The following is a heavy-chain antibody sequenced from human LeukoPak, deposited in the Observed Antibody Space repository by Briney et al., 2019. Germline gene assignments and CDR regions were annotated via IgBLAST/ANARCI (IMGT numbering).Heavy chain of an antibody. CDR3: ARHGGSYFYNWFDP. J-gene: IGHJ5*02. CDR1: GGSISSYY. Sequence: SETLSLTCTVSGGSISSYYWSWIRQPPGKGLEWIGYIYYSGSTNYNPSLKSRVTISVDTSKNQFSLKLSSVTAADTAVYHCARHGGSYFYNWFDPWGQGTLVTVSS. V-gene: IGHV4-59*08. D-gene: IGHD1-26*01. CDR2: IYYSGST.